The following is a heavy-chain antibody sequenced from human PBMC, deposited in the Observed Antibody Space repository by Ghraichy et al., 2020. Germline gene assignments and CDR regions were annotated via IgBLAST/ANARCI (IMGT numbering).Heavy chain of an antibody. Sequence: LSLTCAAFGFSFSAYAMSWVRQAPGKGLEWVSGIGSSGESTYYADSVKGRFSISRDNSKNTLYLQMNSLRAEDTAIYYCAKSQGKWSLDYWGQGTLVTVSS. V-gene: IGHV3-23*01. CDR3: AKSQGKWSLDY. CDR1: GFSFSAYA. J-gene: IGHJ4*02. CDR2: IGSSGEST. D-gene: IGHD2-15*01.